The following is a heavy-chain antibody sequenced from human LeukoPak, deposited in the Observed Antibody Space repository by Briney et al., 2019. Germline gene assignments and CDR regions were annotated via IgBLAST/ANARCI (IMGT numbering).Heavy chain of an antibody. Sequence: GGSLRLSCAASGFTFSDNYMTWVRQAPGKGLEWLSYISVNGGVIQYADSVKGRFTISRDNAKNLLYLQMDSLRVEDTDIYYCARDPRTVRIWGQGTLVTVSS. J-gene: IGHJ4*02. CDR1: GFTFSDNY. D-gene: IGHD1-1*01. CDR2: ISVNGGVI. V-gene: IGHV3-11*04. CDR3: ARDPRTVRI.